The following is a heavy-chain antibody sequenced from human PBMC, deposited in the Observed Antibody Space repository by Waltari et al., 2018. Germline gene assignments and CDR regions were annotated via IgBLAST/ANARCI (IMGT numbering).Heavy chain of an antibody. V-gene: IGHV3-30*18. CDR2: TSHDGSNN. Sequence: QVQLVESGGGVVQPGRSLRLSCAASGFTFRNYGMHWVRQAPGKGLEWVAVTSHDGSNNYYADSVKGRFTVSRDNSKNTLYLQMKSLRAEDTAVYYCAKIPGLGTGYDYYSYYMDVWGKGTTVTVSS. D-gene: IGHD5-12*01. CDR3: AKIPGLGTGYDYYSYYMDV. CDR1: GFTFRNYG. J-gene: IGHJ6*03.